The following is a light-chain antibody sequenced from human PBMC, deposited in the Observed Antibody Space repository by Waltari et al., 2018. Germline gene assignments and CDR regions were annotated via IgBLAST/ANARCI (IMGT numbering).Light chain of an antibody. J-gene: IGKJ4*01. CDR1: QSVSSS. CDR2: GAS. V-gene: IGKV3-15*01. CDR3: QQYNHWPLT. Sequence: EIVMTQSQATLSVSPGERATLSCRASQSVSSSLAWYQQKPGQGPRLLIYGASTRATGIPARFSGSGSGTEFTLTISSLQSEDFAVYSCQQYNHWPLTFGGGTKVEIK.